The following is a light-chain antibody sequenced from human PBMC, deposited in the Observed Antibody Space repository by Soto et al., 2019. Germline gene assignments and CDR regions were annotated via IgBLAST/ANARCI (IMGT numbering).Light chain of an antibody. Sequence: DIQMTQSPSTLSASVGDRVTITCRASQSISSWLAWYQQKPGKAPRLLIYKASTLESGVPSRFSGSGSGTDFTLTISSLQPDDVATYYCQQYSTYWTFGQGTRVEIK. CDR3: QQYSTYWT. CDR1: QSISSW. V-gene: IGKV1-5*03. J-gene: IGKJ1*01. CDR2: KAS.